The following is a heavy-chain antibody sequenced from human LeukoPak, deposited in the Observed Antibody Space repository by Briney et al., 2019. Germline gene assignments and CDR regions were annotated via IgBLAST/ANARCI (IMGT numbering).Heavy chain of an antibody. CDR3: ASYPRHYYDSSGLC. J-gene: IGHJ4*02. Sequence: SETLSLTCAVYGGSFSGYYWSWIRQPPGKGLEWIGEINHSGSTNYNPSLKSRVIISVDTSKNQFSLKLSSVTAADTAVYYCASYPRHYYDSSGLCWGQGTLVTVSS. CDR2: INHSGST. V-gene: IGHV4-34*01. CDR1: GGSFSGYY. D-gene: IGHD3-22*01.